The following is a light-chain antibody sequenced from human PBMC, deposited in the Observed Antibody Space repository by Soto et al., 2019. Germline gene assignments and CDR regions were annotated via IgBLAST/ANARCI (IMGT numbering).Light chain of an antibody. J-gene: IGKJ4*01. Sequence: ETVMTQSPATLSVSPGERATLSCRASQSVSRNFAWYQQRPGQAPRLLIYGASTRATGVPARFSGSGSGTEFALTISSLQSGDFAVYYCQQYNNWPLTFGGGTKVDIK. CDR1: QSVSRN. CDR2: GAS. CDR3: QQYNNWPLT. V-gene: IGKV3-15*01.